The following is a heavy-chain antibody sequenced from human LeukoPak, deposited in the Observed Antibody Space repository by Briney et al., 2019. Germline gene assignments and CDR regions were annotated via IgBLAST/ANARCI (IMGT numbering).Heavy chain of an antibody. CDR1: GFTFSHYG. V-gene: IGHV3-30*02. CDR3: ARDGEEYCSGGSCYSFRWYYYYYGMDV. Sequence: GGSLRLSRAASGFTFSHYGMHWVRQAPGKGLEWVAFVRYHGNNKDYTESVKGRFTISRDNSKNTLYLQMNSLRAEDTAVYYCARDGEEYCSGGSCYSFRWYYYYYGMDVWGQGATVTVSS. J-gene: IGHJ6*02. D-gene: IGHD2-15*01. CDR2: VRYHGNNK.